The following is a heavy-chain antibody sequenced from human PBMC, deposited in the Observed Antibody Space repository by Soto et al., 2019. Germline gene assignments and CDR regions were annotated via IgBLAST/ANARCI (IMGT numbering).Heavy chain of an antibody. CDR2: ISGSGGST. CDR1: GFTFSSYA. CDR3: AKVIAADGTGYWFDP. D-gene: IGHD6-13*01. J-gene: IGHJ5*02. V-gene: IGHV3-23*01. Sequence: EVQLLESGGGLVQPGGSLRLSCAASGFTFSSYAMSWVRQAPGKGLEWVSAISGSGGSTYYADSVKGRFTISRDNSKNAQYMQMNSLRAEDTAGYYCAKVIAADGTGYWFDPWCQGTLVTVSS.